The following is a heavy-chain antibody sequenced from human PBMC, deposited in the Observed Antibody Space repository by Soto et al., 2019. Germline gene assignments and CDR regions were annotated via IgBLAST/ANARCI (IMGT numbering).Heavy chain of an antibody. D-gene: IGHD2-2*01. V-gene: IGHV3-30*18. CDR3: AKDVYCSTTGCLRNIVHC. J-gene: IGHJ4*02. CDR1: GFTFSNYG. Sequence: QVQLVESGGGVVQPGRSLRLSCAASGFTFSNYGMHWVRQAPGKGLEWVSIMSYDGINKLYADSVKGRFTISRDNSKNTLYLQMDSLRAADTAVYYCAKDVYCSTTGCLRNIVHCWGQGTLVTVSS. CDR2: MSYDGINK.